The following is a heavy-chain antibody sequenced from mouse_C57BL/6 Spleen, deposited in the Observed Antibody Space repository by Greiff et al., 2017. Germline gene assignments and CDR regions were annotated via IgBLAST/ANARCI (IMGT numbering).Heavy chain of an antibody. CDR2: ISSGSSTI. V-gene: IGHV5-17*01. J-gene: IGHJ1*03. Sequence: EVKLQESGGGLVKPGGSLKLSCAASGFTFSDYGMHWVRQAPEKGLEWVAYISSGSSTIYYADTVQSRFTISRDNAKNTLFLQMTSLRSEDTAMYYCAREYFDVWGTGTTVTVSS. CDR3: AREYFDV. CDR1: GFTFSDYG.